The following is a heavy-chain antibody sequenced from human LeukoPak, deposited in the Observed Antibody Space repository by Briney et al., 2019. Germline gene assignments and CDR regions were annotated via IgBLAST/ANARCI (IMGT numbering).Heavy chain of an antibody. CDR1: GNTLRELP. J-gene: IGHJ4*02. V-gene: IGHV1-24*01. Sequence: GASVKVSCKLSGNTLRELPIQWVRQAGGKGLEWMAGFDPENAEIVYAQKFQGRVTMTEDTSTNTAYMELTSLTSEDTALYYCATRGSDFWSGFDYWGQGTQVTVSS. CDR2: FDPENAEI. D-gene: IGHD3-3*01. CDR3: ATRGSDFWSGFDY.